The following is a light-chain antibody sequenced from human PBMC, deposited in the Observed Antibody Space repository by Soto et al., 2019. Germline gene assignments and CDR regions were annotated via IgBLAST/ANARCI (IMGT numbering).Light chain of an antibody. J-gene: IGKJ5*01. CDR3: QPYHYLIT. Sequence: IQMTQAPSMLSASVGDRLNITCRSSQGISSWLAWYQQKPGKDPKLLIYDESNLETGVQLRFTGSGSGTEFTLTISSLQPEDIATYYCQPYHYLITLGNGKRLEIK. V-gene: IGKV1-33*01. CDR2: DES. CDR1: QGISSW.